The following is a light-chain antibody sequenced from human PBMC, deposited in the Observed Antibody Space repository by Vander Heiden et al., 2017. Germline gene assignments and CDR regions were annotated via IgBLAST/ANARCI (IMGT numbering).Light chain of an antibody. CDR3: QQYYSTRT. CDR2: WAS. V-gene: IGKV4-1*01. J-gene: IGKJ1*01. Sequence: DIVMPQSPDSLAVSLGERATINCKSSQSVLYSSNSKNYLAWYQQKPGQPPKLLIYWASTRESGVPDRFSGSGSGTDFTLTISSLQAEDVAVYYCQQYYSTRTFGQGTKVEIK. CDR1: QSVLYSSNSKNY.